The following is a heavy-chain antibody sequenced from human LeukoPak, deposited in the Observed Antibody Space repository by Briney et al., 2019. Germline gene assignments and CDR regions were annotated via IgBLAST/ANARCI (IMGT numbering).Heavy chain of an antibody. Sequence: GGSLRLSCAAPGFTFSSYSINWVPQAPRKGLGRVSSISSSSSYIYYADSVKGRFTISRDNAKNSLYLQMNSRRAEDTAVYYCTRTTRGGDAFDIWGQGTMVTVSS. D-gene: IGHD1-1*01. V-gene: IGHV3-21*01. CDR1: GFTFSSYS. J-gene: IGHJ3*02. CDR2: ISSSSSYI. CDR3: TRTTRGGDAFDI.